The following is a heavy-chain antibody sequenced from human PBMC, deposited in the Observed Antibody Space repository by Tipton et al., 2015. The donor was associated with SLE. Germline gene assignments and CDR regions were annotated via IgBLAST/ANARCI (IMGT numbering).Heavy chain of an antibody. CDR2: INPGGDSA. J-gene: IGHJ5*02. Sequence: QSGAEVKKPGASVKVSCKASGYTLTSYFFHWVRQAPGQGLEWMGIINPGGDSATYAQKFLGRVTMTKDTSTSTAHMELRSLTSYDPAIYYCARELPHSCWFDPWGQGTMATVSS. D-gene: IGHD6-6*01. CDR3: ARELPHSCWFDP. CDR1: GYTLTSYF. V-gene: IGHV1-46*01.